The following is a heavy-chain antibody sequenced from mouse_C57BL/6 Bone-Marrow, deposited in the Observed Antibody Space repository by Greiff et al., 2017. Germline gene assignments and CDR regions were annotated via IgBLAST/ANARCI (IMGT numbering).Heavy chain of an antibody. CDR1: GYTFTSYW. D-gene: IGHD1-1*01. J-gene: IGHJ3*01. CDR2: IDPSDSYT. Sequence: QVQLQQPGAELVMPGASVKLSCKASGYTFTSYWMHWVKQRPGQGLEWIGEIDPSDSYTNYNQKFKGKSTLTVDKSSSTAYMQLSRLTSEDSAVYYCARDFDYGSSYEWFAYWGQGTLVTVSA. V-gene: IGHV1-69*01. CDR3: ARDFDYGSSYEWFAY.